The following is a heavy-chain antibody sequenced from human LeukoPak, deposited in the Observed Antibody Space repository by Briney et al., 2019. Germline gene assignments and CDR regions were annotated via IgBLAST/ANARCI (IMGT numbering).Heavy chain of an antibody. CDR1: GGSISSSSYY. D-gene: IGHD3-10*01. V-gene: IGHV4-39*01. J-gene: IGHJ5*02. CDR3: ARNFLMVRGVIVANWFDP. CDR2: IYYSGST. Sequence: ASETLSLTCTVSGGSISSSSYYWGWIRQPPGKGLEWIGSIYYSGSTYYNPSLKSRVTISVDTSKNQFSLKLSSVTAADTAVYYCARNFLMVRGVIVANWFDPWGQGTLVTVSS.